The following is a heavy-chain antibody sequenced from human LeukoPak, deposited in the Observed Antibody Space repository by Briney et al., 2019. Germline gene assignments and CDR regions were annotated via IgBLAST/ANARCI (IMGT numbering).Heavy chain of an antibody. V-gene: IGHV3-7*01. J-gene: IGHJ3*02. D-gene: IGHD3-22*01. CDR1: GFTFSSYW. CDR2: IKQDGSEK. CDR3: ATHYDSSGYYPEGAFDI. Sequence: GGSLRLSCAASGFTFSSYWMSWVRQAPGKGLEWVANIKQDGSEKYYVDSVKGRFTISRDNAKNSLYLQMNSLRAEDTAVYYCATHYDSSGYYPEGAFDIWGQGTMVTVSS.